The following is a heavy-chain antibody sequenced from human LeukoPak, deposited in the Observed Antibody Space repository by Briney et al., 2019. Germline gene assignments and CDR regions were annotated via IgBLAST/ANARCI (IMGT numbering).Heavy chain of an antibody. CDR3: ARAISSYYDFWSGYLGNWFDP. CDR2: IYYSGST. V-gene: IGHV4-31*03. J-gene: IGHJ5*02. Sequence: SETLSLTCTVSGGSVSSGSYYWSWVRQHPGKGLEWIGYIYYSGSTYYNPSLKSRVTISVDTSKNQFSLKLSSVTAADTAVYYCARAISSYYDFWSGYLGNWFDPWGQGTLVTVSS. D-gene: IGHD3-3*01. CDR1: GGSVSSGSYY.